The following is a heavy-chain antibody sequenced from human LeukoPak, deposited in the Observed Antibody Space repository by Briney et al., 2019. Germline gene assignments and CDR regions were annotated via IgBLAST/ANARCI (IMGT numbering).Heavy chain of an antibody. CDR1: GYSFTSYW. J-gene: IGHJ3*02. V-gene: IGHV5-10-1*01. Sequence: GESLKISCKGSGYSFTSYWISWVRQMPGKGLEWMGRIDPSDSYTNYSPSFQGHVTISADKSISTAYLQWSSLKASDTAMYYCARHIYDILTEYNDAFDIWGQGTMVTVSS. CDR2: IDPSDSYT. CDR3: ARHIYDILTEYNDAFDI. D-gene: IGHD3-9*01.